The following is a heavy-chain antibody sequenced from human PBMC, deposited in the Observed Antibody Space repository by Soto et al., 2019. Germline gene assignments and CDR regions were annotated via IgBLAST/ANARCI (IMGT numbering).Heavy chain of an antibody. CDR3: ASSGITMIVVVITHYYYYGMDV. CDR1: GGTFSSYA. D-gene: IGHD3-22*01. CDR2: IIPIFGTA. J-gene: IGHJ6*02. Sequence: SVKVSCKASGGTFSSYAISWVRQAPGQGLEWMGGIIPIFGTANYAQKFQGRVTITADESTSTAYMELSSLRSEDTAVYYCASSGITMIVVVITHYYYYGMDVWGQGTMVTVSS. V-gene: IGHV1-69*13.